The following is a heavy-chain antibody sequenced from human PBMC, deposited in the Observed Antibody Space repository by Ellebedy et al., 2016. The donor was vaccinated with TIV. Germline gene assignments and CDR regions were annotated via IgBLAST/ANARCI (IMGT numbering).Heavy chain of an antibody. CDR1: GFTFSNYD. D-gene: IGHD2-2*02. CDR3: ARGYCSSTICYIRAEASDV. V-gene: IGHV3-21*01. CDR2: ISTTSRYI. J-gene: IGHJ3*01. Sequence: GESLKISCAASGFTFSNYDMNWVRQAPGKGLEWVSTISTTSRYIYYADSVKGRFTISRDNAKNSLYLQMNTLRAEDTAMYYCARGYCSSTICYIRAEASDVWGQGTMVTVSS.